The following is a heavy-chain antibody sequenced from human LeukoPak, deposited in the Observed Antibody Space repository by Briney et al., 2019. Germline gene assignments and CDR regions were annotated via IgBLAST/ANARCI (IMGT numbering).Heavy chain of an antibody. V-gene: IGHV3-30-3*01. CDR2: ISYDGSNK. Sequence: GRSLRLSCAASGFTFSSYAMHWVHQAPGKGLEWVAVISYDGSNKYYADSVKGRFTISRDNSKNTLYLQMNSLRAEDTAVYYCAREEEESTGDYWGQGTLVTVSS. CDR1: GFTFSSYA. CDR3: AREEEESTGDY. J-gene: IGHJ4*02.